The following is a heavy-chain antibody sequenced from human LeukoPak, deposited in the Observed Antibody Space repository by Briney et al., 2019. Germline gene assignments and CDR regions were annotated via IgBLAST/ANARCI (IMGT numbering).Heavy chain of an antibody. J-gene: IGHJ4*02. V-gene: IGHV3-30*18. Sequence: GRSLRLSCAASGFTFSNYGMHWVRQAPGKGLEWVALISYDERNKFYVDSVKGRFTISRDNSKNTLYLQMNSLRADDTAVYHCAKDGDRDGYNCADYWGQGTLVTVSS. CDR1: GFTFSNYG. CDR3: AKDGDRDGYNCADY. D-gene: IGHD5-24*01. CDR2: ISYDERNK.